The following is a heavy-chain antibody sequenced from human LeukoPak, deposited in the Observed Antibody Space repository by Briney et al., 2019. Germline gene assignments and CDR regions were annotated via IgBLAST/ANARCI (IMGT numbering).Heavy chain of an antibody. Sequence: GGSLRLSCAASGFTFSSYWMSWVRQAPGKGLEWVANIKQDGSDKYYVDSVKGRFTISRDNAKNSLYLQMNSLRAEDTAVYYCARDKGQLWLNWFDPWGQGTLVTVSS. V-gene: IGHV3-7*01. D-gene: IGHD5-18*01. J-gene: IGHJ5*02. CDR3: ARDKGQLWLNWFDP. CDR2: IKQDGSDK. CDR1: GFTFSSYW.